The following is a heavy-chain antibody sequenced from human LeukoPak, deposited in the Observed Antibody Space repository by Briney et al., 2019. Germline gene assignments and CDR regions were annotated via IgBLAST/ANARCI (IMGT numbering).Heavy chain of an antibody. Sequence: GGSLRLSCAASGFTFSSYAMHWVRQAPGKGLEWVAVISYDGSNKYYADSVKGRFTISRDNSKNTLYLQMNSLRAEDTAVYYCARREPTTVTHWAFDIWGQETMVTVSS. J-gene: IGHJ3*02. CDR3: ARREPTTVTHWAFDI. D-gene: IGHD4-17*01. V-gene: IGHV3-30*04. CDR1: GFTFSSYA. CDR2: ISYDGSNK.